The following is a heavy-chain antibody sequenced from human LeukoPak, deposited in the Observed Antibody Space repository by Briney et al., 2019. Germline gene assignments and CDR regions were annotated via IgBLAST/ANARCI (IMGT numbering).Heavy chain of an antibody. CDR2: INPNSGGT. D-gene: IGHD6-13*01. V-gene: IGHV1-2*06. J-gene: IGHJ4*02. CDR1: GYTFTGYY. Sequence: ASVKVSCKASGYTFTGYYMHWVRQAPGQGLEWMGRINPNSGGTNYAQKFQGRVTMTRDTSISTAYMELSRLRSEDTAVYYCAGIAAAGTKGVYWGQGTLVTVSS. CDR3: AGIAAAGTKGVY.